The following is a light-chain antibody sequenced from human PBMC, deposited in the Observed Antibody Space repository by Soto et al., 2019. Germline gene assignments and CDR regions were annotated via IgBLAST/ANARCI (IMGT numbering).Light chain of an antibody. CDR3: QQYGSSPPIT. CDR1: QSVSSSY. V-gene: IGKV3-20*01. Sequence: EIVLTQSPGTLSLSPGERATLSCRASQSVSSSYLAWYQQKPGQAPRLLIYGASSRATGIPDRFSGSGSGTDFTRTISRLEPEDFAVYYWQQYGSSPPITCGQGTRLEIK. CDR2: GAS. J-gene: IGKJ5*01.